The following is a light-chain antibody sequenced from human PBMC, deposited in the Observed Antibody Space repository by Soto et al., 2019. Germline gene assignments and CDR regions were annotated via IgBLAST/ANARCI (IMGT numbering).Light chain of an antibody. J-gene: IGKJ4*01. CDR2: GAS. V-gene: IGKV3D-15*01. Sequence: EIVMTQSPATLSVSPGERATLSCRASQTVNSNLAWYQKKPGQAPRLLIYGASTRAPGIPARFSGSGSGTEFTLTISSLQSEDFAVYYCQQYNNWPPLTFGGGTTVEIK. CDR1: QTVNSN. CDR3: QQYNNWPPLT.